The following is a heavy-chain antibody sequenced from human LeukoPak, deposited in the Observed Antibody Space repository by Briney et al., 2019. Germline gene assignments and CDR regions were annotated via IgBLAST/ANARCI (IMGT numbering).Heavy chain of an antibody. CDR1: GYILKSFR. Sequence: KTYWQGSGYILKSFRIGWVRQMPGKGLGWEGIIYPGDADTRYSPSFQGQVTISADKSISTAYLQWSSLKASDTAMYYCARQVWTARNAFDIWGQGTMVTVSS. V-gene: IGHV5-51*01. CDR2: IYPGDADT. D-gene: IGHD3/OR15-3a*01. J-gene: IGHJ3*02. CDR3: ARQVWTARNAFDI.